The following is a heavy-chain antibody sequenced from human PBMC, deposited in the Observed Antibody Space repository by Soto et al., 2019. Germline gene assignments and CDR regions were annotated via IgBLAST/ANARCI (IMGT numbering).Heavy chain of an antibody. D-gene: IGHD1-26*01. Sequence: SVKVSCKASGGTFSSYAISWVRQAPGQGLEWMGGIIPIFGTANYAQKFQGRVTITADESTSTAYRELSSLRSEDTAVYYCARGGISQRFGPWGQRTLVTASS. V-gene: IGHV1-69*13. J-gene: IGHJ5*02. CDR1: GGTFSSYA. CDR2: IIPIFGTA. CDR3: ARGGISQRFGP.